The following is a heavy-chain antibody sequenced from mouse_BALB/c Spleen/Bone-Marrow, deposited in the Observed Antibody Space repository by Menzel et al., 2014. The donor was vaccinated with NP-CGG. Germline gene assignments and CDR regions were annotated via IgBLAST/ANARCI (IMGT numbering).Heavy chain of an antibody. CDR2: IDPANGNT. Sequence: AXLVKPGASVKLSCIASGFNIKDTYMHWVKQRPEQGLEWIGRIDPANGNTKYDPKFQGKATITADTSSNTAYLQLSSLTSEDTAVYYCARGDYGGFAYWGQGTLVTVAA. CDR3: ARGDYGGFAY. V-gene: IGHV14-3*02. CDR1: GFNIKDTY. D-gene: IGHD2-4*01. J-gene: IGHJ3*01.